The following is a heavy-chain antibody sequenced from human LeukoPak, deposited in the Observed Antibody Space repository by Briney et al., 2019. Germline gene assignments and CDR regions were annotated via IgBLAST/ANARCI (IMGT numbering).Heavy chain of an antibody. J-gene: IGHJ4*02. D-gene: IGHD3-16*01. CDR3: AKWPEGAMDYFDY. CDR2: ISGDGTRT. CDR1: GFSFSSYA. V-gene: IGHV3-23*01. Sequence: GGSLRLSCAASGFSFSSYAMTWARQAPVKGLEWVSAISGDGTRTYYADSVKGRFTISRDNSKNTLYLEMSSLRVEDTAIYYCAKWPEGAMDYFDYWGQGTLVTISS.